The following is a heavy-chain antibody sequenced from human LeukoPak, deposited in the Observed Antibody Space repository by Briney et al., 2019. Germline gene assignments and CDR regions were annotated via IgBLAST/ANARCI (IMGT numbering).Heavy chain of an antibody. CDR3: AKDKVRFLEWSYDAFDI. CDR2: ISGSGGST. CDR1: GFTFSSYA. Sequence: GGSLRLSCAASGFTFSSYAMSWVRQAPGKGLEWVSAISGSGGSTYYADSVKGRFTISRDNSKNTLYLQMNSLRAEDTAVYYCAKDKVRFLEWSYDAFDIWGRGTMVTVSS. D-gene: IGHD3-3*01. V-gene: IGHV3-23*01. J-gene: IGHJ3*02.